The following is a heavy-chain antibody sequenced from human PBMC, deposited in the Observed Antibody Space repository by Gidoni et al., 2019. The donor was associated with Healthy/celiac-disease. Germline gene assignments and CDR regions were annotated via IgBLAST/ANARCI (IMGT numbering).Heavy chain of an antibody. CDR1: GGSFSGYY. Sequence: QVQLQQWGAGLLKPSETLSLTCAVYGGSFSGYYWSWIRQPPGKWLEWIGEINHSGSTNYNPSLKSRVTISVDTSKNQFSLKLSSVTAADTAVYYCARIYCSGGSCYHNLNWYFDLWGRGTLVTVSS. V-gene: IGHV4-34*01. J-gene: IGHJ2*01. D-gene: IGHD2-15*01. CDR3: ARIYCSGGSCYHNLNWYFDL. CDR2: INHSGST.